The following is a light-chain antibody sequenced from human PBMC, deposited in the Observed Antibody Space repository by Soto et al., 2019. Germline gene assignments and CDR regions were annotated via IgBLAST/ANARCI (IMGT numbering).Light chain of an antibody. CDR2: GTS. CDR3: QQYNKWPYT. J-gene: IGKJ2*01. Sequence: EIVMTQSPVALSVSPGESAALSCRASQSVGRNFAWYQQRPGQAPRVLIYGTSPRATVVPARFSGSGSGTDFTLTISSLQSEDFAVYYCQQYNKWPYTFGQGTRLEIK. CDR1: QSVGRN. V-gene: IGKV3-15*01.